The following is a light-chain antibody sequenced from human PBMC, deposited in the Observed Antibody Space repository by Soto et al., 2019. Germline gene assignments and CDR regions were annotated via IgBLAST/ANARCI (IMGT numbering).Light chain of an antibody. V-gene: IGKV3-20*01. J-gene: IGKJ4*01. CDR3: QHYGRSPA. CDR1: QSVSSSY. Sequence: EIVLTQSPGTLSLSPGERATLSCRASQSVSSSYLAWYQQKPGQAPRLLIDGASSRATGIPDRFSSSGSGTDFTLTISRLEPEDFAVYYCQHYGRSPAFGGGTKVEIK. CDR2: GAS.